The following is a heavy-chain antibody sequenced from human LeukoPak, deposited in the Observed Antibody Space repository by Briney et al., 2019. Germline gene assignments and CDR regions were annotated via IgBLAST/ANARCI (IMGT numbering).Heavy chain of an antibody. CDR2: INAGNGST. J-gene: IGHJ4*02. D-gene: IGHD6-13*01. V-gene: IGHV1-3*01. CDR3: ARAYSSSWYDY. CDR1: GYTFTSYA. Sequence: ASVKVSCKASGYTFTSYAMHWVRQAPGQRLEWMGWINAGNGSTKYSQKFQGRVTITRDTSASTAYMELSSLRSKDTAVYYCARAYSSSWYDYWGQGTLVTVSS.